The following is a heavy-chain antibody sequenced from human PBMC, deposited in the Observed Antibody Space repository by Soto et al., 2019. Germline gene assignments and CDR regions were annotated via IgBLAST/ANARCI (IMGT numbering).Heavy chain of an antibody. D-gene: IGHD2-2*01. CDR3: AKGDIVLVPAAMPNY. J-gene: IGHJ4*02. CDR2: VSGSGGST. Sequence: EVQLLESGGGLVQPGGSLRLSCAASGFTFSSYAMSWVRQAPGKGREWVSAVSGSGGSTYYADSVKGRFTISRDNYMNTLYLQMNSLRAEDTDVYYCAKGDIVLVPAAMPNYWGQGTLVTVSS. V-gene: IGHV3-23*01. CDR1: GFTFSSYA.